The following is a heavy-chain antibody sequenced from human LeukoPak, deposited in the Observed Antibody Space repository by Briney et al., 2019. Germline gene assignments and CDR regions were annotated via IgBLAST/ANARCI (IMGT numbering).Heavy chain of an antibody. Sequence: VASVKVSCKASGGTFSSYAISWVRQAPGQGLEWMGGIIPIFGTANYAQKFQGRVTITTDESTSTAYMELSSLRSEDTAVYYCARDNDYKGAYYMDVWRKVTTVTVSS. D-gene: IGHD4-11*01. CDR1: GGTFSSYA. J-gene: IGHJ6*03. V-gene: IGHV1-69*05. CDR3: ARDNDYKGAYYMDV. CDR2: IIPIFGTA.